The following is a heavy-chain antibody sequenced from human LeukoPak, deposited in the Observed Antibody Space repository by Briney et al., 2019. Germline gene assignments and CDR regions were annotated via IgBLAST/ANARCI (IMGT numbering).Heavy chain of an antibody. Sequence: SETLSLTCTVSGGSISSYYWSWIRQPPGKGLEWIGYIYYSGSTNYNPSLKSRVTISVDTSKNQFSLKLSSVTAADTAVYYCARDGPYCSGGSCYSSDWFDPWGQGTLATVSS. V-gene: IGHV4-59*01. CDR2: IYYSGST. CDR1: GGSISSYY. J-gene: IGHJ5*02. CDR3: ARDGPYCSGGSCYSSDWFDP. D-gene: IGHD2-15*01.